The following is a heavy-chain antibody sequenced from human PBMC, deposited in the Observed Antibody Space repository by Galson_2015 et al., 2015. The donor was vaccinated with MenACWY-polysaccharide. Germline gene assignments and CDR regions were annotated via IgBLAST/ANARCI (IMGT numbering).Heavy chain of an antibody. V-gene: IGHV3-33*01. CDR2: IPNVGSPK. Sequence: SLRLSCAASGLTFRSSGMHWGRQAPGKGLGWGAGIPNVGSPKAYADSVKGRFTISRDNSKNTLYLGMNSLRAEDTAVFYCARESSRIVFHAFDIWGQGTMVTVSS. CDR3: ARESSRIVFHAFDI. J-gene: IGHJ3*02. D-gene: IGHD6-19*01. CDR1: GLTFRSSG.